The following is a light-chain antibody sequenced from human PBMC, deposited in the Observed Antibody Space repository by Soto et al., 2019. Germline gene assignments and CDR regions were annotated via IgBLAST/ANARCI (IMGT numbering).Light chain of an antibody. Sequence: EIVLTQSPGTLSLTPGEIVTLSCRASQSVSSSYLAWYQQKPGXXPRLLIYGASSRATGIPDRFSGSGPGTDFTLTISRLEPEDFAVYYCQQYRTFGQGTKVDIK. CDR2: GAS. CDR3: QQYRT. CDR1: QSVSSSY. J-gene: IGKJ1*01. V-gene: IGKV3-20*01.